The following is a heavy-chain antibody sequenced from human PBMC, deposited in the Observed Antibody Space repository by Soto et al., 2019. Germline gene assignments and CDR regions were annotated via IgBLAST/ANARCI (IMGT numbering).Heavy chain of an antibody. D-gene: IGHD2-15*01. V-gene: IGHV4-31*03. CDR1: GGSISSGGYY. Sequence: PSETLSLTCTVSGGSISSGGYYWSWIRQHPGKGLEWIGYIYYSGSTYYNPSLKSRVTISVDTSKNQFSLKLSSVTAADTAVYYCARGYCSGGSCYSGHYYYYMDVWGKGTTVTVSS. J-gene: IGHJ6*03. CDR3: ARGYCSGGSCYSGHYYYYMDV. CDR2: IYYSGST.